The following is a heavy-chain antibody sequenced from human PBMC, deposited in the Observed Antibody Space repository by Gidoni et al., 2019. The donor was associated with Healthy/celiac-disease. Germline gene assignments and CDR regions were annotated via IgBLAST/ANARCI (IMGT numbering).Heavy chain of an antibody. CDR2: ISWNSGSI. J-gene: IGHJ3*02. CDR3: AKVTSYSSSSKAAFDI. CDR1: GFTFDDYA. V-gene: IGHV3-9*01. Sequence: EVQLVESGGGLVQPGRSLRLSCAASGFTFDDYAMHWVRQAPGKGLEWVSGISWNSGSIGYADSVNGRFTVSRDNAKNSLYLQMNSLRAEDTAFYYCAKVTSYSSSSKAAFDIWGQGTMVTVSS. D-gene: IGHD6-13*01.